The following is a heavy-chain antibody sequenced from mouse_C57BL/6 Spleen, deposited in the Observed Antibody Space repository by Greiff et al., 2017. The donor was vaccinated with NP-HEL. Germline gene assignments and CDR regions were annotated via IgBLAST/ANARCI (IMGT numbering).Heavy chain of an antibody. CDR1: GYAFSSSW. J-gene: IGHJ4*01. V-gene: IGHV1-82*01. Sequence: QVQLQQSGPELVKPGASVKISCKASGYAFSSSWMNWVKQRPGKGLEWIGRIYPGDGDTNYNGKFKGKATLTADKSSSTAYMQLSSLTSEDSAVYFWAREGYDYDGAYYAMDYWGQGTSVTVSS. CDR2: IYPGDGDT. CDR3: AREGYDYDGAYYAMDY. D-gene: IGHD2-4*01.